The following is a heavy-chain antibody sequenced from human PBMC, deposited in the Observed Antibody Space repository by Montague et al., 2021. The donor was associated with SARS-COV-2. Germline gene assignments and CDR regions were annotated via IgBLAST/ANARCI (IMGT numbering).Heavy chain of an antibody. V-gene: IGHV4-34*01. CDR3: ARVPYRLLFVPRYYGMDV. Sequence: SETLSLTCAVYRDSLSRYSRTRIRKPQGETPVTIADISHSGTSSYNPSLKSRVTKSVDTSKNQFSLKLSSATAADTAVYYCARVPYRLLFVPRYYGMDVWGQGTTVTVSS. CDR1: RDSLSRYS. J-gene: IGHJ6*02. CDR2: ISHSGTS. D-gene: IGHD2-2*01.